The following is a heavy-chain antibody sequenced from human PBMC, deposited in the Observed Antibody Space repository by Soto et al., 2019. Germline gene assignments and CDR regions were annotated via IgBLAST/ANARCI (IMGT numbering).Heavy chain of an antibody. CDR1: GFTFSGFA. D-gene: IGHD3-3*01. J-gene: IGHJ4*02. Sequence: EVQLLESGGGLVQPGGSLRLCCAASGFTFSGFAMTWVRQAPGKGLEWVSSISGNAYGIYYADSVKGRFTISRDNSKNTLYLQMSSLRAEDTAIYYCARPAYYDFWSGSEIRGQGSLVSVSS. CDR2: ISGNAYGI. V-gene: IGHV3-23*01. CDR3: ARPAYYDFWSGSEI.